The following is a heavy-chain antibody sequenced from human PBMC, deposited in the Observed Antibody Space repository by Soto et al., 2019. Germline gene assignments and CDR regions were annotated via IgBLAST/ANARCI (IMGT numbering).Heavy chain of an antibody. V-gene: IGHV4-39*01. CDR2: IYYSGST. J-gene: IGHJ6*02. CDR3: ARQSSGSAYYDFWSGYPWGDYYYYGMDV. CDR1: GGSISSSSYY. D-gene: IGHD3-3*01. Sequence: QLQLQESGPGLVKPSETLSLTCTVSGGSISSSSYYWGWIRQPPGKGLEWIGSIYYSGSTYYNPSLKSRVTISVDTSKNQFSLKLSSVTAADTAVYYCARQSSGSAYYDFWSGYPWGDYYYYGMDVWGQGTTVTVSS.